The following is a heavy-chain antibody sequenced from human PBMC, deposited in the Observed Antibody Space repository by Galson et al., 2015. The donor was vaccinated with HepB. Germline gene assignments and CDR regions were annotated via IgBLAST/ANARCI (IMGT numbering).Heavy chain of an antibody. V-gene: IGHV3-64D*06. J-gene: IGHJ5*02. CDR3: VKGLLGYCSGGSCYVDWFDP. Sequence: SLRLSCAASGFTFSSYAMHWVRQAPGKGLEYVSAISSNGGSTYYADSVKGRFTISRDNSKNTLYLQMSSLRAEDTAVYYCVKGLLGYCSGGSCYVDWFDPWGQGTLVTVSS. D-gene: IGHD2-15*01. CDR1: GFTFSSYA. CDR2: ISSNGGST.